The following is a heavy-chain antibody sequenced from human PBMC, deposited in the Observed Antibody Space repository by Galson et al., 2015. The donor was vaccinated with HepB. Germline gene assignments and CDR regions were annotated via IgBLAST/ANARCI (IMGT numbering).Heavy chain of an antibody. Sequence: QSGAEVKKPGESLRISCKGSGYSFTSYWISWVRQMPGKGLEWMGRIDPSDSYTNYSPSFQGHVTISADKSISTAYLQWSSLKASDTAMYYCARHDSQGYPHYYDSSGIGAFDIWGQGTMVTVSS. CDR1: GYSFTSYW. CDR2: IDPSDSYT. D-gene: IGHD3-22*01. CDR3: ARHDSQGYPHYYDSSGIGAFDI. J-gene: IGHJ3*02. V-gene: IGHV5-10-1*01.